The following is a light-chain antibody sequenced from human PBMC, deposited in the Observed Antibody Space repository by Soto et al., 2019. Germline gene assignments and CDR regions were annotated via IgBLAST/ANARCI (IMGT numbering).Light chain of an antibody. CDR2: DVS. V-gene: IGLV2-14*03. J-gene: IGLJ1*01. CDR3: NSYTSGASYV. CDR1: SGDVGAYNY. Sequence: QSALTQPASVSGSPGQSIIISCTGSSGDVGAYNYVSWYQQHPGKAPKLLIYDVSDRPSGVSNRFSGSKSGNTASLTISGLQVEDEADYYCNSYTSGASYVFGTGTKLPVL.